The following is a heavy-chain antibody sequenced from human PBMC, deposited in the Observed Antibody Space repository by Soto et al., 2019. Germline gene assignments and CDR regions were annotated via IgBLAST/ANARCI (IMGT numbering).Heavy chain of an antibody. V-gene: IGHV1-18*04. CDR2: ISAYNGNT. CDR3: ARDRYLWRGYGPVSSFDY. CDR1: GYTFNSYG. D-gene: IGHD3-10*01. Sequence: QVQLVQSGDEVKKPGASVKVSCKASGYTFNSYGISWVRQAPVQELEWMGWISAYNGNTKYAQKLHGTVSRTTDTSKTSAYMDLRSLRSDDSVVYYRARDRYLWRGYGPVSSFDYWGQGTLVTVSS. J-gene: IGHJ4*02.